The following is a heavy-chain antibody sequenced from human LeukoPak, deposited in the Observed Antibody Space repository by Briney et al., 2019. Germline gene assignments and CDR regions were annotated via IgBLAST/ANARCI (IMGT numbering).Heavy chain of an antibody. D-gene: IGHD6-19*01. V-gene: IGHV1-18*01. CDR2: ISAYNGNT. CDR3: ARDGIAVAGTYTKSNFDY. Sequence: ASVKVSCKASGYTFTSYGISWVRQAPGQGLEWMGWISAYNGNTNYAQKLQGRVTMTTDTSTSTAYMELRSLRSDDTAVYYCARDGIAVAGTYTKSNFDYWGQGTLVTVSS. CDR1: GYTFTSYG. J-gene: IGHJ4*02.